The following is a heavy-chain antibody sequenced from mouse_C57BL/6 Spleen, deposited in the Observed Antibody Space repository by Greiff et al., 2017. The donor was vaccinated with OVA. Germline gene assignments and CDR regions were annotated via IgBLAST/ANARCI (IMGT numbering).Heavy chain of an antibody. CDR2: IDPSDSYT. V-gene: IGHV1-59*01. Sequence: QVHVKQSGAELVRPGTSVKLSCKASGYTFTSYWMHWVKQRPGQGLEWIGVIDPSDSYTNYNQKFKGKATLTVDTSSSTAYMQLSSLTSEDSAVYYCARYYYGSKDAMDYWGQGTSVTVSS. D-gene: IGHD1-1*01. CDR1: GYTFTSYW. CDR3: ARYYYGSKDAMDY. J-gene: IGHJ4*01.